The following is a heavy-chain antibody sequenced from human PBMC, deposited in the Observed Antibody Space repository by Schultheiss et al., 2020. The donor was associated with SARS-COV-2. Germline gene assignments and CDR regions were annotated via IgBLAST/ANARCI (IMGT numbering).Heavy chain of an antibody. CDR3: ARAVTYYDFWSGPKNYYYYYGMDV. CDR1: GFTFSDYY. D-gene: IGHD3-3*01. CDR2: ISSSSTI. Sequence: GGSLRLSCAASGFTFSDYYMNWVRQAPGKGLEWVSSISSSSTIYYADSVKGRFTISRDNAKNSLYLQMNSLRAEDTAVYYCARAVTYYDFWSGPKNYYYYYGMDVWGQGTTVTVSS. V-gene: IGHV3-69-1*01. J-gene: IGHJ6*02.